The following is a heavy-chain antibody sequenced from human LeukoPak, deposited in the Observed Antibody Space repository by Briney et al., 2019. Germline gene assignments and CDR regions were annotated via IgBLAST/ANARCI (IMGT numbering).Heavy chain of an antibody. V-gene: IGHV4-59*08. Sequence: PETLSLTCTVSGGSISSYYWTWIRQPPGKGLQWIGYIYYSGSTEYNPSLKSRVTISIDPSNKQFSLNLSSVTAADTAVYYCARRCSGPTCYTDAYDIWGQGTMVTVSS. CDR2: IYYSGST. CDR1: GGSISSYY. J-gene: IGHJ3*02. D-gene: IGHD2-2*02. CDR3: ARRCSGPTCYTDAYDI.